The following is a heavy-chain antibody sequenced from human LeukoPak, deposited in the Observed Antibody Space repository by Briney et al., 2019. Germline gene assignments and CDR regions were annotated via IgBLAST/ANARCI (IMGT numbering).Heavy chain of an antibody. J-gene: IGHJ4*02. V-gene: IGHV4-34*01. CDR1: GGSFSGYY. D-gene: IGHD1-26*01. CDR3: ARVFGRQLPDY. Sequence: PSETLSLTCAVYGGSFSGYYWSWIRQPPGKGLEWIGEINHSGSTNYNPSLKSRVTISADTSQNQFSLKLSSVTAADTAVYYCARVFGRQLPDYWGQGTLVTVSS. CDR2: INHSGST.